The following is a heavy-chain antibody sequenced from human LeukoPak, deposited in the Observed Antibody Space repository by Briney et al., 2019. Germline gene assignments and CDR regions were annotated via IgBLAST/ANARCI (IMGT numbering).Heavy chain of an antibody. CDR1: GGSFSRYY. CDR3: ARYVLTRGYSFYC. CDR2: INHSGST. D-gene: IGHD4-23*01. V-gene: IGHV4-34*01. J-gene: IGHJ4*02. Sequence: SETLSLTCAVYGGSFSRYYWSWIRQPPGKGLEWIGEINHSGSTNYNPSLKSRDTVSVDTSKNQFSLRLSSVTAADTAVYFCARYVLTRGYSFYCWGQGTLVTVSS.